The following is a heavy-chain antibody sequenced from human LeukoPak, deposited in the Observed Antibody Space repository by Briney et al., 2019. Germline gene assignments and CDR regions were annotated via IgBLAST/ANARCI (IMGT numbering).Heavy chain of an antibody. J-gene: IGHJ4*02. CDR1: GFTLSSYW. CDR2: ISSDGTIT. CDR3: ARFSPPPT. V-gene: IGHV3-74*01. Sequence: GGSLRLSCAASGFTLSSYWMHWVRQAPVKGLVWVSRISSDGTITNYADSVKGRFTISRDNAKNTLYLQMNSLRVEDTAVYYCARFSPPPTWGQGTLVTVSS.